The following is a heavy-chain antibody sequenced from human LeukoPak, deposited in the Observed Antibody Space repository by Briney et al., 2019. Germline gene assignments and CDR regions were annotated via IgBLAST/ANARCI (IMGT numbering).Heavy chain of an antibody. D-gene: IGHD2-2*01. J-gene: IGHJ5*02. Sequence: KPSETLSLTCTVSGGSISSYYCSWIRQPPGKGLEWIGYIDYSGNTKYNPSLKSRVTISVDTSKNQFSLKLTSVTAADTAVYYCATSLGYCAGTSCLHWFDPWGQGTLVTVSS. CDR3: ATSLGYCAGTSCLHWFDP. V-gene: IGHV4-59*08. CDR1: GGSISSYY. CDR2: IDYSGNT.